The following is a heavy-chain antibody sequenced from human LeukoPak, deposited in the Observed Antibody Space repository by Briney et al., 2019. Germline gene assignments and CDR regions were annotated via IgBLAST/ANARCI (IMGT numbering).Heavy chain of an antibody. J-gene: IGHJ4*02. CDR2: ISYDGSNK. CDR1: GFTFSSSG. CDR3: AKDWHDTSGYYYRTALFDY. D-gene: IGHD3-22*01. V-gene: IGHV3-30*18. Sequence: PGRSLRLSCAASGFTFSSSGMHWVRQAPGKGLEWVAVISYDGSNKYYADSVKGRFTFSRDNSKNTLYLQMNSLRAEDTAVYYCAKDWHDTSGYYYRTALFDYWGQGTLVTVSS.